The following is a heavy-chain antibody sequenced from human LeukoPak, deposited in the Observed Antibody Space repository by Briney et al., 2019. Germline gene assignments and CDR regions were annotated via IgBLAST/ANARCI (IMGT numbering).Heavy chain of an antibody. CDR1: GDSISSYS. Sequence: SETLSLTCTVSGDSISSYSWNWIRQPPGKGLEWIGYIYHSESTYYNPSLKSRVTISVDWSKNQFSLKLSSVTAADTAVYYCARAVDGMDVWGQGTTVTVSS. V-gene: IGHV4-30-2*01. J-gene: IGHJ6*02. CDR3: ARAVDGMDV. CDR2: IYHSEST.